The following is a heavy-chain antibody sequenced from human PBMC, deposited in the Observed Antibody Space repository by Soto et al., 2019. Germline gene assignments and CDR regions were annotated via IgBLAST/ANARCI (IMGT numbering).Heavy chain of an antibody. CDR3: AREECCVGSSLLYYYYGMDV. D-gene: IGHD6-6*01. J-gene: IGHJ6*01. CDR1: GYTFTAYG. CDR2: ISAYNGNT. Sequence: ASVKVSSKASGYTFTAYGISWVRQAPGQGLEWRGWISAYNGNTNYAQKLQGRVTMTTDTSTSTAYMELRSLRSVDTAVYYFAREECCVGSSLLYYYYGMDVWGQGTTVTVSS. V-gene: IGHV1-18*01.